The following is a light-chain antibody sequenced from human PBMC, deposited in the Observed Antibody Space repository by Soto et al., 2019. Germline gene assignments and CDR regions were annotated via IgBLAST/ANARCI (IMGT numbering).Light chain of an antibody. Sequence: EVVMTQSPATLSVSPGERATLSCRASQSVSSNLAWYQQKPGQAPRLLIYGASTRATGIPARFNGSGSGTEFTLAISSLQPEDFAVYYCQQYNNWYTFGQGTKLEIK. CDR3: QQYNNWYT. CDR2: GAS. V-gene: IGKV3-15*01. CDR1: QSVSSN. J-gene: IGKJ2*01.